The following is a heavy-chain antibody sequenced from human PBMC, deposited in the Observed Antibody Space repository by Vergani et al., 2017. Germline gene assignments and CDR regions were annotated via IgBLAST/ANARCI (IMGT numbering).Heavy chain of an antibody. CDR2: IFSNDEK. D-gene: IGHD3-3*01. CDR1: GFSLSNARMG. J-gene: IGHJ4*02. V-gene: IGHV2-26*01. CDR3: ARSSSLYYDFWSGYWSPYDY. Sequence: QVTLKESGPVLVKPTETLTLTCTVSGFSLSNARMGVSWIRQPPGKALEWLAHIFSNDEKSYSTSLKSRLTISKDTSKSQVVLTMTNMDPVDTATYYCARSSSLYYDFWSGYWSPYDYRGQGTLVTVSS.